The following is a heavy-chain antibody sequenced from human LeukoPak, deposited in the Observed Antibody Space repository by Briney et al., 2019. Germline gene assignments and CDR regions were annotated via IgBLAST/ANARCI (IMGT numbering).Heavy chain of an antibody. CDR3: ARAIWYGSGTTAFDY. D-gene: IGHD3-10*01. CDR1: GGSFSSYY. CDR2: IYTSGITDYNT. V-gene: IGHV4-4*07. J-gene: IGHJ4*02. Sequence: SETLSLTCTVSGGSFSSYYWSWIRQPAGKGLEWIGRIYTSGITDYNTNYNPSLSSRVTMSVDTSKNQFSLKLNSVTAADTAVYYCARAIWYGSGTTAFDYWGPGTLVTVSS.